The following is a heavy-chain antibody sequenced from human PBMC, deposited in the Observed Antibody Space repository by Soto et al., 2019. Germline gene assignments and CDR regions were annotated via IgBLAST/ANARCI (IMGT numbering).Heavy chain of an antibody. Sequence: QVQLVESGGGVVQPGRSLRLSCAASGFTFSSYGMHWVRQAPGKGLEWVAVIWYDGSNKYYADSVKGRFTISRDNSKNTLYLQMNSLRAEDTAVYYCARDAFMITIFGVAKNSHFDYWGQGTLVTVSS. CDR3: ARDAFMITIFGVAKNSHFDY. CDR1: GFTFSSYG. D-gene: IGHD3-3*01. J-gene: IGHJ4*02. V-gene: IGHV3-33*01. CDR2: IWYDGSNK.